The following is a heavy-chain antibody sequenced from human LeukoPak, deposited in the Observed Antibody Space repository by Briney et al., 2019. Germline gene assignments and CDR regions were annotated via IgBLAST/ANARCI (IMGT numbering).Heavy chain of an antibody. D-gene: IGHD6-13*01. V-gene: IGHV2-5*01. CDR3: ARESGYSSSWYGDWFDP. CDR2: IYWNDDK. Sequence: SGPTLVNPTQTLTLTCTFSVFSLSTSGVGVCWIRQPPGKALEWLALIYWNDDKRYSPSLKSRLTITKDTSKNQVVLTMTNMDPVDTATYYCARESGYSSSWYGDWFDPWGQGTLVTVSS. CDR1: VFSLSTSGVG. J-gene: IGHJ5*02.